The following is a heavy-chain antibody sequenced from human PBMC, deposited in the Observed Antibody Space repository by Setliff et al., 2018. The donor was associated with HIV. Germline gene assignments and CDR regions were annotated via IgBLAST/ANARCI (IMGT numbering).Heavy chain of an antibody. D-gene: IGHD1-7*01. CDR1: GGSISSGGYY. Sequence: PSETLSLTCTVSGGSISSGGYYWSWIRQHPGKGLEWIGYIHYSGSTHFNPSLKSRVTISLDTSKNQFSLKVSSMTAADTAVYYCARNSKNWNYPVEYYDYYMDVWGTGTTGTVSS. V-gene: IGHV4-31*03. J-gene: IGHJ6*03. CDR3: ARNSKNWNYPVEYYDYYMDV. CDR2: IHYSGST.